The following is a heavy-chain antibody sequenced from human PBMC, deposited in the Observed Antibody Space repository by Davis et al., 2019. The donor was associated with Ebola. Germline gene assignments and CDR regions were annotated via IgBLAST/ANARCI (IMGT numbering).Heavy chain of an antibody. D-gene: IGHD3-10*01. J-gene: IGHJ4*02. CDR3: ARLTYYYGSGSYYKLKYHFDY. CDR2: INHSGST. V-gene: IGHV4-34*01. Sequence: MPGGSLRLSCAVYGGSFSGYYWSWIRQPPGKGLEWIGEINHSGSTNYNPSLKSRVTISVDTSKNQFSLKLSSVTAADTAVYYCARLTYYYGSGSYYKLKYHFDYWGQGTLVTVSS. CDR1: GGSFSGYY.